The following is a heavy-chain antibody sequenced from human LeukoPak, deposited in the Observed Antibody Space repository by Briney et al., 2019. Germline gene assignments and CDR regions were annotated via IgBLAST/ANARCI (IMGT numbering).Heavy chain of an antibody. V-gene: IGHV1-46*01. CDR2: INPSGGST. CDR1: GYTFTSYY. J-gene: IGHJ4*02. CDR3: ARVASYYDSSGYYGY. Sequence: ASVKVSCKASGYTFTSYYMHWVRQAPGQGLEWMGIINPSGGSTSYAQKFQGRVTMTRDTSTSTAYMELSSLRSEDTAVYYCARVASYYDSSGYYGYWGQGTLVTVSS. D-gene: IGHD3-22*01.